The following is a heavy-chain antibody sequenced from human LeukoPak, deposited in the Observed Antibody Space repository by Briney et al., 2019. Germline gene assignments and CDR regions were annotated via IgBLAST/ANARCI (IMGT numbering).Heavy chain of an antibody. Sequence: GESLKISCQGSGDTFATYWIAWVRQMPGKGLELMGSIFPFDSDTRYSPSFQGQVTFSADKSINTAYLQWSSLKASDTAMYYCASGYQGTHKYMDVWGKGTTVTVSS. V-gene: IGHV5-51*01. CDR3: ASGYQGTHKYMDV. D-gene: IGHD6-13*01. J-gene: IGHJ6*03. CDR1: GDTFATYW. CDR2: IFPFDSDT.